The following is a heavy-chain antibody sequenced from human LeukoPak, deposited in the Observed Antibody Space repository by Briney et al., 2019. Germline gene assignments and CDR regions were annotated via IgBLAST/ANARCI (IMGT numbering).Heavy chain of an antibody. CDR1: GFSPSSYE. J-gene: IGHJ6*04. V-gene: IGHV3-48*03. CDR3: AELGITRVGGV. Sequence: GGSLRLSCVPSGFSPSSYEMNWVRHPPGKGLGWGSYISRIGSTTYYTDSVKGPFSLSRDNAKNSLYLQMNSLRAEGTAVYYCAELGITRVGGVWGKGKRVTISS. CDR2: ISRIGSTT. D-gene: IGHD3-10*02.